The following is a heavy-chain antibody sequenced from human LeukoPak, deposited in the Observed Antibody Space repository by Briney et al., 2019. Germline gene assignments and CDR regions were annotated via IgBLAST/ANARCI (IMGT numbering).Heavy chain of an antibody. Sequence: VASVKVSCKASGYTFTSYGISWVRQAPGQGLEWMGWISAYNGNTNYAQKLQGRVTITRNTSISTAYMELSSLRSEDTAVYYCARASSSSSRSLNWFDPWGQGTLVTVSS. CDR3: ARASSSSSRSLNWFDP. CDR2: ISAYNGNT. CDR1: GYTFTSYG. J-gene: IGHJ5*02. V-gene: IGHV1-18*01. D-gene: IGHD6-6*01.